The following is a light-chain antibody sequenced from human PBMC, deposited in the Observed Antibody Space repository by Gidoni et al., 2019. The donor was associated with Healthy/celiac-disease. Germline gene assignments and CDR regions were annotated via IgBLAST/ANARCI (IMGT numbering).Light chain of an antibody. CDR3: QQYGSSPWT. CDR2: GAS. Sequence: VLTQSPGTLSLSPGERATLSCRASQSVSSSYLAWYQQKPGQAPRLLIYGASSRAPGIPDRFSGSGSGTDVTLTISRLEPEDLAVYYCQQYGSSPWTFGQGTKVEIK. J-gene: IGKJ1*01. CDR1: QSVSSSY. V-gene: IGKV3-20*01.